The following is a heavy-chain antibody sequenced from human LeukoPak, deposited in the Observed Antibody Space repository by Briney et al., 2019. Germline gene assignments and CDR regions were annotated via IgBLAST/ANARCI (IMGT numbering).Heavy chain of an antibody. CDR1: GFTFSSYA. D-gene: IGHD6-19*01. J-gene: IGHJ4*02. CDR3: ARSSGYPDY. Sequence: PGRSLRLSCAASGFTFSSYAMHWVRQAPGKGLEWVAVISYDGSNKYYADSVKGRFAISRDNSKNTLYLQMNSLRAEDTAVYYCARSSGYPDYWAREPWSPSPQ. V-gene: IGHV3-30*09. CDR2: ISYDGSNK.